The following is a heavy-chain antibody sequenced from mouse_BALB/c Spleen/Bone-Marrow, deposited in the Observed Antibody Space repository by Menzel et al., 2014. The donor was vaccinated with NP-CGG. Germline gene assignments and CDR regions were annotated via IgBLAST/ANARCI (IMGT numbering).Heavy chain of an antibody. CDR3: ARQRELGRCYFDY. J-gene: IGHJ2*01. CDR1: GYSITSDYA. D-gene: IGHD4-1*01. V-gene: IGHV3-2*02. Sequence: EVQLQQSGPGLVKPSQSLSLPCTVTGYSITSDYAWNWIRQFPGNKLEWMGYISYSGSTSYNPSLKSRISITRDTSKNQFFLQLNSVTTEDTATYYCARQRELGRCYFDYWGQGTTLTVSS. CDR2: ISYSGST.